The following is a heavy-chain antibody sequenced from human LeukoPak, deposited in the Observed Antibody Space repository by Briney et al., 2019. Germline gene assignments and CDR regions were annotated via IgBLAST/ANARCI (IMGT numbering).Heavy chain of an antibody. CDR3: ARDRTPSYSYYGMDV. Sequence: SQTLSLTCTVSGGSFSSGDYYWSWIRQPPGKGLEWIGYIYYSGSTYYNPSLKSRVNISVDTSKNQFSLKLSSVTAADTAVYYCARDRTPSYSYYGMDVWGQGTTVTVSS. CDR2: IYYSGST. V-gene: IGHV4-30-4*01. CDR1: GGSFSSGDYY. D-gene: IGHD2-2*01. J-gene: IGHJ6*02.